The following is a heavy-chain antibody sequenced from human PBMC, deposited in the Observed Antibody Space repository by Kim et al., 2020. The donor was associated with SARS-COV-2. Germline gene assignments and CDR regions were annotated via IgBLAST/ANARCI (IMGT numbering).Heavy chain of an antibody. CDR2: IYYSGST. V-gene: IGHV4-39*01. CDR3: ARTFSGSGRLFYYFDY. J-gene: IGHJ4*01. CDR1: GGSISSSSYY. Sequence: SETLSLTCTVSGGSISSSSYYWGWIRQPPGKGLEWIGSIYYSGSTYYNPSLKSRVTISVDTSKNQFSLKLSSVSAADTAGYYCARTFSGSGRLFYYFDY. D-gene: IGHD3-10*01.